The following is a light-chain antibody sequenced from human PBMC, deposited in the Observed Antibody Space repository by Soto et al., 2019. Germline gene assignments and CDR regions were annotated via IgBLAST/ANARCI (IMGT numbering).Light chain of an antibody. V-gene: IGKV1-39*01. CDR1: QSITSY. Sequence: DIQLTQSPSSLSASVGDRVTITCRASQSITSYLNWYHQKPGKATKLLIYAASTLQSGVPSRFSGSGSGTDFTLTISSLQPEDFATYYCQQSYDTPWTFGQGTKVDIK. CDR3: QQSYDTPWT. J-gene: IGKJ1*01. CDR2: AAS.